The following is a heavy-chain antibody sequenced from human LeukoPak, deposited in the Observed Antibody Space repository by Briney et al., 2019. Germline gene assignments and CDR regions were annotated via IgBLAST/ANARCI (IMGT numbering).Heavy chain of an antibody. Sequence: GGSLRLSCAASGFTFSSYGMSWVRQAPGKGLEWVSAISGSGGSTYYADSVKGRFTISRDNSKNTLYLQMNSLRAEDTAVYYCAKDSGSYRGGTFDYWGQGTLVTVSS. CDR3: AKDSGSYRGGTFDY. J-gene: IGHJ4*02. D-gene: IGHD1-26*01. V-gene: IGHV3-23*01. CDR2: ISGSGGST. CDR1: GFTFSSYG.